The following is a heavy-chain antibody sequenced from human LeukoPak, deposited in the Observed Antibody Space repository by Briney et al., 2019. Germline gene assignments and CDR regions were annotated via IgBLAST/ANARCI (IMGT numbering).Heavy chain of an antibody. J-gene: IGHJ6*02. CDR2: IGGGGGST. D-gene: IGHD5-24*01. CDR3: ARSDGYSIKRYMDV. Sequence: GGSLRPSCAASGFTFNTYAMSWVRQAPGKGLEWVSGIGGGGGSTYYTDSVKGRFTISRDTSKNTLYLQMNSLRAEDTAAYYCARSDGYSIKRYMDVWGQGTTVTVSS. V-gene: IGHV3-23*01. CDR1: GFTFNTYA.